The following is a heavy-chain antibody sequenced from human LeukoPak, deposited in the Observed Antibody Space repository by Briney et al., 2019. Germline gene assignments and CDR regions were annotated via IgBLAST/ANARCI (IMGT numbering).Heavy chain of an antibody. Sequence: PSETLSLTWFVSGGSISSSSYYWGWIRQSPGKGLEWIGSVYYSGSTYYNPSLKSRVTISVDTSKNQFSLKLSSVTAADTAVYYCARDQGGSYYSGIYDYWGQGTLVTVSS. CDR3: ARDQGGSYYSGIYDY. D-gene: IGHD1-26*01. J-gene: IGHJ4*02. CDR1: GGSISSSSYY. V-gene: IGHV4-39*07. CDR2: VYYSGST.